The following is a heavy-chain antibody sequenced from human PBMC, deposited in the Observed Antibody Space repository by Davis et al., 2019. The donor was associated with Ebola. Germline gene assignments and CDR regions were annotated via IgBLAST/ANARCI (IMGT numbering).Heavy chain of an antibody. Sequence: SETLSLTCTVSGGSISSDYWTWIRQPPGKGLEWIGYISYAGKTHYNPSFRSRVVISRDTSKNQFSLNLTSVTTTDTAIYCARERVQVPTGEWFDPWGQGTLVAVSS. V-gene: IGHV4-59*01. CDR3: ARERVQVPTGEWFDP. D-gene: IGHD2-21*01. CDR1: GGSISSDY. J-gene: IGHJ5*02. CDR2: ISYAGKT.